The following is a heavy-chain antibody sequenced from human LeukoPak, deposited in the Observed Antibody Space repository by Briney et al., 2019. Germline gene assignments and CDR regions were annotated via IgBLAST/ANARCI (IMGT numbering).Heavy chain of an antibody. V-gene: IGHV3-64D*09. Sequence: GGSLRLSCSASGFTFSNFPMHWVRQAPGKGLEYVSAVSSDGGSTYYADTVRGRFTISRDNSKNTLSLEMGSLRAEDTAVYYCVKAILFGSVSYYADWGQGTLVTVSS. CDR1: GFTFSNFP. CDR2: VSSDGGST. CDR3: VKAILFGSVSYYAD. D-gene: IGHD3-22*01. J-gene: IGHJ4*02.